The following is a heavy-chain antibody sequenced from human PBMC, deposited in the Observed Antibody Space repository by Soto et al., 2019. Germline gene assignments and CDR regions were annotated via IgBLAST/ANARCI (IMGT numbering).Heavy chain of an antibody. CDR3: ARDMSESYGQYYYYYYGMDV. V-gene: IGHV3-33*01. J-gene: IGHJ6*02. CDR2: IWYDGSNK. D-gene: IGHD5-18*01. CDR1: GFTFSSYG. Sequence: SGGSLRLSCAASGFTFSSYGMHWVRQAPGKGLEWVAVIWYDGSNKYYADSVKGRFTISRDNSKNTLCLQMNSLRAEDTAVYYCARDMSESYGQYYYYYYGMDVWGQGTTVTVSS.